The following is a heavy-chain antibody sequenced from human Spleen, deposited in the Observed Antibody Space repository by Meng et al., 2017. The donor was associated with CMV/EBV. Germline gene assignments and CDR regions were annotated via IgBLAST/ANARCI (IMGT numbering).Heavy chain of an antibody. CDR3: VKDVDYYDSSGYSD. J-gene: IGHJ4*02. Sequence: SLKISCAASGFSFDDYAMHWVRQGPGKGLEWVSGISWNGNLIGYADSVKGRFTVSRDTAKNSLYLQMNSLRPEDTALYYCVKDVDYYDSSGYSDWGQGTLVTVSS. V-gene: IGHV3-9*01. D-gene: IGHD3-22*01. CDR2: ISWNGNLI. CDR1: GFSFDDYA.